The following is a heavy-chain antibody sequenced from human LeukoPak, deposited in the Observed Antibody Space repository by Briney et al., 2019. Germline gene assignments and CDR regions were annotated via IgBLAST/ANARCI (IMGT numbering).Heavy chain of an antibody. V-gene: IGHV3-23*01. Sequence: GGSLRLSCATSGFPFSDFSMSWVRQAPGKGLEWISTTNSGGTSTYYAGSVKGRFTISRDNSKNTLYLQMSSLRVEDTAVYYCAKQSYARSLGEGGPGTLVSVSS. J-gene: IGHJ4*02. CDR3: AKQSYARSLGE. CDR2: TNSGGTST. D-gene: IGHD2-8*01. CDR1: GFPFSDFS.